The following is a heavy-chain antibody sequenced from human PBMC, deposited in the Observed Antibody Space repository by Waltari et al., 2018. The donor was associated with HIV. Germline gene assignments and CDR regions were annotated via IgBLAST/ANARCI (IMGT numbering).Heavy chain of an antibody. CDR3: ARAGLRGLIQDFDI. V-gene: IGHV1-46*01. CDR2: ITAGDGVA. CDR1: GFLLADHY. Sequence: EMRKPGTSVRLSCRASGFLLADHYMHWVRQGPRQTFEWMSIITAGDGVANSAQKCQDRLTLSRDLFTGSIYLVLMSLKSDDTAVYFCARAGLRGLIQDFDIWGQGTQLIVSS. D-gene: IGHD2-21*02. J-gene: IGHJ4*02.